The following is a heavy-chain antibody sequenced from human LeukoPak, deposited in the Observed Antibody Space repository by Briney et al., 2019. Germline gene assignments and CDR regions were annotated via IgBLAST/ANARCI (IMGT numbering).Heavy chain of an antibody. J-gene: IGHJ6*02. CDR1: GFTFSSYG. CDR3: ARVPYCSSTSCYGDYYYYGMDV. V-gene: IGHV3-30*03. D-gene: IGHD2-2*01. CDR2: ISYDGSNK. Sequence: GGSLRLSCAASGFTFSSYGMHWVRQAPGKGLEWVAVISYDGSNKYYADSVKGRFTISRDNSKNTLYLQMNSLRAEDTAVYYCARVPYCSSTSCYGDYYYYGMDVWGQGTTVTVSS.